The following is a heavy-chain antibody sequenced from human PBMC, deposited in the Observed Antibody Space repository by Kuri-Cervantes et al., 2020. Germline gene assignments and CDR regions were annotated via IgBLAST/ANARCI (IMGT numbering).Heavy chain of an antibody. V-gene: IGHV1-2*02. CDR3: ARGLMNIGPPVYMDV. D-gene: IGHD2-8*01. CDR1: GYTFTGYY. J-gene: IGHJ6*03. CDR2: INPNSGGT. Sequence: ASVKVSCKASGYTFTGYYMHWVRQALGQGLEWMGWINPNSGGTNYAQKFQGRVTMTRDTSISAAYMELSRLRSDDTAVYYCARGLMNIGPPVYMDVWGKGTTVTVSS.